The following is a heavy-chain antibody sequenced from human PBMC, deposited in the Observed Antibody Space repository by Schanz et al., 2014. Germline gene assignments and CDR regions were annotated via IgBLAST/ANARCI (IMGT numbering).Heavy chain of an antibody. Sequence: QVQLQESGPGLVKPSQTLSLTCSVSGGSISSGSYYWNWIRQPAGKGLEWIGRVYTSGSTNYNPSLKSRVTIPLDPTKNQFSRKLRSVAAADTAVYYCARGGARRFPVVPDAIQGLRGHYYYYYLDVWGKGTTVTASS. V-gene: IGHV4-61*02. CDR1: GGSISSGSYY. D-gene: IGHD2-2*02. J-gene: IGHJ6*03. CDR2: VYTSGST. CDR3: ARGGARRFPVVPDAIQGLRGHYYYYYLDV.